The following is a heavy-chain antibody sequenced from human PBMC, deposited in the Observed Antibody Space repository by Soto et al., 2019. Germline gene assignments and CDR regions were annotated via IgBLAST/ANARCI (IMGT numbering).Heavy chain of an antibody. J-gene: IGHJ5*02. CDR1: GFAFGAYA. Sequence: WGSLRLSCAASGFAFGAYAMTWVRPAPGKGLEWVSVISVAGGNTYYADSVKGRFTVSRDNSKKMLYLEMNSLRVEDTAIYYCAKDPVPQLLPSWWFDPWGQGTRVTVSS. D-gene: IGHD2-2*01. CDR2: ISVAGGNT. CDR3: AKDPVPQLLPSWWFDP. V-gene: IGHV3-23*01.